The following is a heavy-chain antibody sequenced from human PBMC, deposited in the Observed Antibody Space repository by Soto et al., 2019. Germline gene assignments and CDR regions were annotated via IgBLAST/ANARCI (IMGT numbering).Heavy chain of an antibody. CDR1: GGSISSGGYS. Sequence: TLSLTCAVSGGSISSGGYSWSWIRQPPGKGLEWIGYIYHSGSTYYNPSLKSRVTISVDRSKNQFSLKLSSVTAADTAVYYCARDRGYSYGNWFDPWGQGTLVTVSS. V-gene: IGHV4-30-2*01. J-gene: IGHJ5*02. D-gene: IGHD5-18*01. CDR3: ARDRGYSYGNWFDP. CDR2: IYHSGST.